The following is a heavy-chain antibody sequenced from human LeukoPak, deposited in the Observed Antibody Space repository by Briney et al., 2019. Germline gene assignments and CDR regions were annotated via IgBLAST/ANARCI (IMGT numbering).Heavy chain of an antibody. D-gene: IGHD7-27*01. CDR3: ARAGEGIFDY. V-gene: IGHV4-39*01. Sequence: SETLSLTCTVSGVSISSSSYYWGWLRQPPGKGLEWIGSIYYSGSTYYNPSLKSRVTISVDTSKNQFSLKLSSVTAADTAVYYCARAGEGIFDYWGQGTLVTVSS. CDR2: IYYSGST. J-gene: IGHJ4*02. CDR1: GVSISSSSYY.